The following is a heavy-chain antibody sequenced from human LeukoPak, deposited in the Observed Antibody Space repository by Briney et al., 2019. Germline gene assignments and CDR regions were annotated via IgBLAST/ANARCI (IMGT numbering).Heavy chain of an antibody. Sequence: GGSLRLSCAASGFTFSSYSMNWVRQAPGKGLEWVSSISSSSSYIYYADSLKGRFTISRDNAKNSLYLQMNSLRAEDTAVYYCARGNSCSGGSCSYYFDYWGQGTLVTVSS. V-gene: IGHV3-21*01. D-gene: IGHD2-15*01. CDR3: ARGNSCSGGSCSYYFDY. CDR2: ISSSSSYI. J-gene: IGHJ4*02. CDR1: GFTFSSYS.